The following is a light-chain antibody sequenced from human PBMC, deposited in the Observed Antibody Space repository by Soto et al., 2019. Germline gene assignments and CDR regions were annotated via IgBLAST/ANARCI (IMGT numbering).Light chain of an antibody. J-gene: IGKJ2*01. CDR2: GAS. Sequence: EIVMTQSPATLSVSPGERATLSCRASQSVSSNLAWYQQKPGQAPRLLIYGASTRAPGIPARFSGSGSGTEFSLTISSLRYEDFAVDYCQQYNNWPPGAFGQGTKLEIK. V-gene: IGKV3-15*01. CDR1: QSVSSN. CDR3: QQYNNWPPGA.